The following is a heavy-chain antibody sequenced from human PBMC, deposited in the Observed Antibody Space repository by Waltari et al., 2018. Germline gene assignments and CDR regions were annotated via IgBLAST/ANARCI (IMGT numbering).Heavy chain of an antibody. CDR1: GFTFSSYS. V-gene: IGHV3-48*04. CDR3: ARNRPDYTGVDY. CDR2: ISSSSSTI. Sequence: EVQLVESGGGLVQPGGSLRLSCAASGFTFSSYSMNWARQAPGMGLGVVSYISSSSSTIDYADSVKGRVTISRDNAKNSLFLQMNSLRAEDTAVDYCARNRPDYTGVDYWGQGTLVTVSS. J-gene: IGHJ4*02. D-gene: IGHD4-4*01.